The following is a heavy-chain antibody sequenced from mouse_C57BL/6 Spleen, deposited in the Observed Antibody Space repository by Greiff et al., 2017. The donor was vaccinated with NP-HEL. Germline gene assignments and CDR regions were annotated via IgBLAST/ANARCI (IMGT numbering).Heavy chain of an antibody. CDR1: GYTFTSYW. D-gene: IGHD1-1*01. J-gene: IGHJ2*01. Sequence: QVQLQQSGAELAKPGASVKLSCKASGYTFTSYWMHWVKQRPGQGLEWIGYINPSSGYTKYNQKFQDKATLTADKSSSTAYMQLSSLTYEDTAVYYGARGASTVVATRVYFDYWGQGTTLTVSS. CDR3: ARGASTVVATRVYFDY. V-gene: IGHV1-7*01. CDR2: INPSSGYT.